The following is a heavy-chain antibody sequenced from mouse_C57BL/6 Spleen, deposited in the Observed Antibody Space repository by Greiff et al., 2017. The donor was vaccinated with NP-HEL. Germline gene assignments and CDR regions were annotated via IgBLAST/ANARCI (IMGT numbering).Heavy chain of an antibody. CDR1: GYAFSSSW. J-gene: IGHJ2*01. CDR2: IYPGDGDT. Sequence: VQLQQSGPELVKPGASVKISCKASGYAFSSSWMNWVKQRPGKGLEWIGRIYPGDGDTNYNVKFKGKATLTADKSSSTAYMQLSSLTSEDSAVYFCARSGYYFDYWGQGTTLTVSS. V-gene: IGHV1-82*01. CDR3: ARSGYYFDY.